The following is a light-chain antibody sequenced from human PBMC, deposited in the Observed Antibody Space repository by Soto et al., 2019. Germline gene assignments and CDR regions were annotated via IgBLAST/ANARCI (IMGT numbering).Light chain of an antibody. CDR1: QSITGY. CDR2: AAS. Sequence: DIQMTQSPSSLSASVGDRVMITCRASQSITGYLNWYQQKPGKAPKLLIYAASNLQSGVPSRFSGSGSGKDFTLNISSLQPEDFATYFCQQSQNIPYTFGQGTKLEIK. V-gene: IGKV1-39*01. J-gene: IGKJ2*01. CDR3: QQSQNIPYT.